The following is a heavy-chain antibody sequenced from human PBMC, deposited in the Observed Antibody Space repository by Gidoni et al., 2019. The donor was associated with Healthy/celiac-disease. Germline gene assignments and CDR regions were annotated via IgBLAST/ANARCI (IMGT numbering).Heavy chain of an antibody. CDR2: IYWNDDK. CDR1: GFSLSTSGVG. CDR3: ARPGYCSSTSCYTNYYHGMDV. Sequence: QITLKESGPTLVKPTQTLTLTCTFSGFSLSTSGVGVGWIRQPPGKALEWLALIYWNDDKRYSPSLKSRLTITKDTSKNQVVLTMTNMDPVDTATYYCARPGYCSSTSCYTNYYHGMDVWGQGTTVTVSS. V-gene: IGHV2-5*01. D-gene: IGHD2-2*02. J-gene: IGHJ6*02.